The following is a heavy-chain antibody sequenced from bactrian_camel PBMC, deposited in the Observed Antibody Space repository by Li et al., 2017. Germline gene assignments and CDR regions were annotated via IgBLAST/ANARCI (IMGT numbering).Heavy chain of an antibody. CDR1: GYTDNSYS. V-gene: IGHV3S53*01. J-gene: IGHJ4*01. Sequence: HVQLVESGGGSVQAGGSLRLSCAATGYTDNSYSMGWFRQAPGKEREGVAAIEPDDTSKYTDSVKGRFTIHKDIAKDTMYLQMNNLNQEDTARYYCAVDRETGCKFRAGTAYWGQGTQVTVS. CDR2: IEPDDTS. CDR3: AVDRETGCKFRAGTAY. D-gene: IGHD6*01.